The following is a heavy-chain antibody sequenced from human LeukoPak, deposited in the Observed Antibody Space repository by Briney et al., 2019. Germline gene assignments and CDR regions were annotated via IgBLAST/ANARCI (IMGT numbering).Heavy chain of an antibody. D-gene: IGHD6-13*01. V-gene: IGHV3-23*01. CDR3: AKQYSSSWHYFDY. CDR2: ISGSGST. J-gene: IGHJ4*02. Sequence: GGSLRLPCAASGFTFSSYAMSWVRQAPGKGLEWVSAISGSGSTYYADSVKGRFTISRDNSKNTLYLQMNSLRAEDTAIYHCAKQYSSSWHYFDYWGQGTLVTVSS. CDR1: GFTFSSYA.